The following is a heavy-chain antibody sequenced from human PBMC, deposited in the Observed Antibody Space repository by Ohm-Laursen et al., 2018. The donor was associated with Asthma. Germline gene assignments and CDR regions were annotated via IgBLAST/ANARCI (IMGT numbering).Heavy chain of an antibody. Sequence: SLRLSCSASGFTFSSYWMSWVRQAPGKGLEWVANIKQDGSEKYYVDSVEGRFTISRDNAKNSLYLQMNSLRAEDTAVYYCARLIAGELLRFFDYWGQGTLVTVSS. CDR1: GFTFSSYW. D-gene: IGHD3-10*01. J-gene: IGHJ4*02. CDR2: IKQDGSEK. V-gene: IGHV3-7*01. CDR3: ARLIAGELLRFFDY.